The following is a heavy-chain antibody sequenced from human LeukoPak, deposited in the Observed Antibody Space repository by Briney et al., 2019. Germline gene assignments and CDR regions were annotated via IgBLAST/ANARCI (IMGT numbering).Heavy chain of an antibody. D-gene: IGHD3-10*01. Sequence: ASVTVSCKASGGTFSSYAISWVRQAPGQGLEWMGRIIPILGIANYAQKFQGRVTITADKSTSTAYMELSSLRSEDTAVYYCARDQDYYGSGSYSFDYWGQGTLVTVSS. CDR2: IIPILGIA. V-gene: IGHV1-69*04. CDR1: GGTFSSYA. J-gene: IGHJ4*02. CDR3: ARDQDYYGSGSYSFDY.